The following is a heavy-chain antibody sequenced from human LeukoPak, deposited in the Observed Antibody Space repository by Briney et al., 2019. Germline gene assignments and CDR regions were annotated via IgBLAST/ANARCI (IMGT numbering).Heavy chain of an antibody. CDR3: ARSRRRDGYNFDY. J-gene: IGHJ4*02. D-gene: IGHD5-24*01. V-gene: IGHV4-61*02. CDR2: IYTSGST. CDR1: GGSISSGSHY. Sequence: PSETLSLTCTVSGGSISSGSHYWSWIRQPAGKGLEWIGRIYTSGSTNYNPSLKSRVTISVDSSKNQFSLKLRSVTAADTAVYYCARSRRRDGYNFDYWGQGTLVTVSS.